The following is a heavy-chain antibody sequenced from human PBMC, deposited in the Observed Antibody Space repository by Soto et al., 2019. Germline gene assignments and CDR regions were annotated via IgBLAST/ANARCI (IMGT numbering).Heavy chain of an antibody. V-gene: IGHV5-51*01. J-gene: IGHJ6*02. D-gene: IGHD3-16*01. CDR1: GYSFSNYW. CDR2: IYPGDSRT. CDR3: ARHGLYGSDWDGLDF. Sequence: GESLKISCKGSGYSFSNYWIGWARQMPGRGLESLGIIYPGDSRTMYSPSFQGQVTISVDNSISTTYLQWNTLKTSDTAIYYCARHGLYGSDWDGLDFSGQGITLTVS.